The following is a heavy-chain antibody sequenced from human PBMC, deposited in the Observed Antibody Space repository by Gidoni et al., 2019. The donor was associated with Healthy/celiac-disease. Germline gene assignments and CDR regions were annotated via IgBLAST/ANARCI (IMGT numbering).Heavy chain of an antibody. CDR3: ARGGGGYDPLGAY. J-gene: IGHJ4*02. CDR1: GGSFSGYY. CDR2: INHSGST. V-gene: IGHV4-34*01. Sequence: QVQLQQWGAGLLKPSETLSLTCAVYGGSFSGYYWSWIRQPPGKGLEWIGEINHSGSTNYNPSLKSRVTISVDTSKNQFSLKLSSVTAADTAVYYCARGGGGYDPLGAYWGQGTLVTVSS. D-gene: IGHD5-12*01.